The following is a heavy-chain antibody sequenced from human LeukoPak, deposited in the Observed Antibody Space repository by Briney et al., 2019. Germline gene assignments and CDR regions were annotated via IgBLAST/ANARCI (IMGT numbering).Heavy chain of an antibody. CDR1: GYSISSGYY. CDR3: ARLSFGELSD. V-gene: IGHV4-38-2*01. Sequence: SETLSLTCAVSGYSISSGYYWGWIRQPPGKGLEWIGSISHSGRTYYNPSPKSRVTMSVDTSKNQFSLRLSSVTAADTAVYYCARLSFGELSDWGRGTLVTVSS. CDR2: ISHSGRT. J-gene: IGHJ4*02. D-gene: IGHD3-10*01.